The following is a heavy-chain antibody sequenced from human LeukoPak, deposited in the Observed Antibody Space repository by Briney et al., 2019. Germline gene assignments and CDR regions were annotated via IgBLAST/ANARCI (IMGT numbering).Heavy chain of an antibody. D-gene: IGHD6-6*01. CDR2: IYYSGST. V-gene: IGHV4-61*08. Sequence: SSETLSHTRTVSGGSISSGGYYWSWIRQPPGKGLEWIGYIYYSGSTNYNPSLKSRVTISVDTSKNQFSLKLSSVTAADTAVYYCARGDLVQPDYWGQGTLVTVSS. CDR3: ARGDLVQPDY. CDR1: GGSISSGGYY. J-gene: IGHJ4*02.